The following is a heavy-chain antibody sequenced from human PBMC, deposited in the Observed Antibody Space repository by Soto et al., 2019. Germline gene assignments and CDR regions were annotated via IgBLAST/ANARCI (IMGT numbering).Heavy chain of an antibody. J-gene: IGHJ5*02. CDR3: ARAVEVMGSSWYDWFDP. D-gene: IGHD6-13*01. V-gene: IGHV6-1*01. Sequence: QVQLQQSGPGLVKPSQTLSLTCAISGDSVSSNSAAWNWIRQSPSRGLEWLGRTYYRSKWYNDYAVYVKSRITINPDTSKNQFSLQLNSVTPEDTAVYYCARAVEVMGSSWYDWFDPWGQGTLVTVSS. CDR1: GDSVSSNSAA. CDR2: TYYRSKWYN.